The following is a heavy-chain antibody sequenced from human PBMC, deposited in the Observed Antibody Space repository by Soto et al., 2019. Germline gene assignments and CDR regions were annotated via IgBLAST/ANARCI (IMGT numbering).Heavy chain of an antibody. CDR1: GYTFTSYA. J-gene: IGHJ6*02. V-gene: IGHV7-4-1*01. D-gene: IGHD2-15*01. CDR2: INTNTGNP. CDR3: ARERVVAARPDYYYGMDV. Sequence: ASVKVSCKASGYTFTSYAMNWVRQAPGQGLEWMGWINTNTGNPTYAQGFTGRFVFSLDTSVSTAYLQICSLKAEDTAVYYCARERVVAARPDYYYGMDVWGQGTTFTVSS.